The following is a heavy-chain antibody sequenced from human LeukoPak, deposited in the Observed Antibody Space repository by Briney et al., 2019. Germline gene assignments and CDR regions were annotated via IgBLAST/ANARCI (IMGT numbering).Heavy chain of an antibody. CDR3: AKGSGSGYYYYMDV. CDR1: GFTLDDYA. J-gene: IGHJ6*03. D-gene: IGHD3-10*01. V-gene: IGHV3-9*01. Sequence: GGSLRLSCAASGFTLDDYAMHWVRHARGKGLEWVSGISWNSGSIGYADSVKGRFTISRDNAKNSLYLQMNSLRAEDTALYYCAKGSGSGYYYYMDVWGKGTTVTISS. CDR2: ISWNSGSI.